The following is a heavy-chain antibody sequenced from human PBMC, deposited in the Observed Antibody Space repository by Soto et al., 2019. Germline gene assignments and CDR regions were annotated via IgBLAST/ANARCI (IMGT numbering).Heavy chain of an antibody. CDR1: GFTFSNAW. J-gene: IGHJ6*02. Sequence: GGSLRLSCAASGFTFSNAWMSWVRQAPGKGLEWVSYINTAGSTKYYAESVKGRFTISRDNARNSLFLQMNSLRAEDTAVYYCARAECSTPNCLTAYYSYGLDVWGQGTTVTVSS. D-gene: IGHD2-2*01. CDR2: INTAGSTK. CDR3: ARAECSTPNCLTAYYSYGLDV. V-gene: IGHV3-11*04.